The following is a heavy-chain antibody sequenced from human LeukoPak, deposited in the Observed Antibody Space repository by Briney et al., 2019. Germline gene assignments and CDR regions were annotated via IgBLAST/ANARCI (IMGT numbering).Heavy chain of an antibody. J-gene: IGHJ4*02. CDR1: GGSISSYY. V-gene: IGHV4-59*04. D-gene: IGHD3-22*01. CDR3: ATFYYYDSSGYYWDY. Sequence: SETLSLTCTVSGGSISSYYWSWIRQPPGKGLEWIGSIYHSGSTYYNPSLKSRVTISVDTSKNQFSLKLSSVTAADTAVYYCATFYYYDSSGYYWDYWGQGTLVTVSS. CDR2: IYHSGST.